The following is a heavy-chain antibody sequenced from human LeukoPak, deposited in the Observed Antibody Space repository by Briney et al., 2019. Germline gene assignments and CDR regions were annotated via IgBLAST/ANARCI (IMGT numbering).Heavy chain of an antibody. D-gene: IGHD2-15*01. J-gene: IGHJ4*02. V-gene: IGHV1-8*01. CDR2: MNPNSGNT. CDR3: ARELEAAAKNFDL. CDR1: GYTFTSYD. Sequence: ASVKVSCKASGYTFTSYDINWVRQATGQGLEWMGWMNPNSGNTGYAQKFQGRVSVTRDASTSTVYMELSSLRSEDTAMYYCARELEAAAKNFDLWGQGTLVTVSS.